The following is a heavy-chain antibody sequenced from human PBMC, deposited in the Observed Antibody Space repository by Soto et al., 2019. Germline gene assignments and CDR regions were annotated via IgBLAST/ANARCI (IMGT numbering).Heavy chain of an antibody. CDR3: ARNGRVDYAVWSVHYTGSASLYGMDV. V-gene: IGHV3-33*01. D-gene: IGHD3-3*01. J-gene: IGHJ6*02. Sequence: QVQLVESGGGVVQPGRSLRLSCAASGFSFSRYGMHWVRQAPGKGLEWVAVVWYDGSKKNYADSVKGRFTLSRDNSKNTRYLQMNSLRAAARAVYYCARNGRVDYAVWSVHYTGSASLYGMDVWGQGTTVTVSS. CDR2: VWYDGSKK. CDR1: GFSFSRYG.